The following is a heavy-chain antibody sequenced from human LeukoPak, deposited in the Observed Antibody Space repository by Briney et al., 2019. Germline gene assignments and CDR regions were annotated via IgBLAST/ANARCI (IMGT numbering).Heavy chain of an antibody. CDR2: SDPEDGER. V-gene: IGHV1-24*01. CDR1: GKTLSDLS. J-gene: IGHJ4*02. CDR3: VTGFTTMAVDYFDY. D-gene: IGHD5-18*01. Sequence: GASVKVSCKVSGKTLSDLSIHWLRQPPGKGLEWLGGSDPEDGERIYAQMFQRRVTMTEDTSIDTAYMELSSLRSEDTAVYYCVTGFTTMAVDYFDYWGQGTLVTVSP.